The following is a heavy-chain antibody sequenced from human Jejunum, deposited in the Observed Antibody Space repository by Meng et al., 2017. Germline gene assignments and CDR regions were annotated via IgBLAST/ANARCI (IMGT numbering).Heavy chain of an antibody. D-gene: IGHD6-13*01. V-gene: IGHV4-39*06. CDR3: ARYSRYVGWLDP. Sequence: RLQLQESGPGPVEPSETLSLTCTVSGDSTTSNNSLWGWIRQPPGKGLEWIGTIDYSGTTYYNPSLKSRVTITLGTSKNQISLKVTSVTAAETAVYYCARYSRYVGWLDPWGQGTLVTVSS. CDR2: IDYSGTT. J-gene: IGHJ5*02. CDR1: GDSTTSNNSL.